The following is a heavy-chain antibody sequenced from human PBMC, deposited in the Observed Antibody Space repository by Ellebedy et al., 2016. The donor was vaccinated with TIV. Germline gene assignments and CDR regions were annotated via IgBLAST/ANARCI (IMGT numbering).Heavy chain of an antibody. D-gene: IGHD5-24*01. V-gene: IGHV3-74*01. CDR3: EGRRLQGGMDV. J-gene: IGHJ6*02. CDR1: GFTFSSYA. Sequence: GGSLRLSXAASGFTFSSYAMSWVRQAPGKGLVWVSRINSDGSSTSYADSVKGRFTISRDNAKNTLYLQMNSLRAEDTAVYYCEGRRLQGGMDVWGQGTTVTVSS. CDR2: INSDGSST.